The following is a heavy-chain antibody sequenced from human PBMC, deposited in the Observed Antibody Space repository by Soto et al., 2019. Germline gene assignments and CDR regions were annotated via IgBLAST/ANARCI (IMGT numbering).Heavy chain of an antibody. J-gene: IGHJ6*02. Sequence: SATLSLTCAVYGGSFSGYYWSWIRQPPGKGLEWIGEINHSGSTNYNPSLKSRVTISVDTSKNQFSLKLSSVTAADTAVYYCARLGFWSGYYGMDVWGQGTTVTVSS. CDR2: INHSGST. CDR1: GGSFSGYY. D-gene: IGHD3-3*01. CDR3: ARLGFWSGYYGMDV. V-gene: IGHV4-34*01.